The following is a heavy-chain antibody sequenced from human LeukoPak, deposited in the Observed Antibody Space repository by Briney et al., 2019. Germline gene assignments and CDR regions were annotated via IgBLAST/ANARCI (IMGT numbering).Heavy chain of an antibody. V-gene: IGHV4-34*01. D-gene: IGHD6-19*01. CDR2: INHSGST. CDR1: GGSFSGYY. CDR3: ARKIAVTAVAGTAWTRRGWFDP. J-gene: IGHJ5*02. Sequence: PSETLSLTCAVYGGSFSGYYWSWIRQPPGKGLEWIGEINHSGSTNYNPSLKSRVTISVDTSKNQFSLKLSSVTAADTAVYYCARKIAVTAVAGTAWTRRGWFDPWGQGTLVTVSS.